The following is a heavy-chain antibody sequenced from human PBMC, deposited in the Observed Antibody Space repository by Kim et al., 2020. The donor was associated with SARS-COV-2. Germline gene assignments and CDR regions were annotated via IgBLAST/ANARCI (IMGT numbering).Heavy chain of an antibody. D-gene: IGHD3-9*01. CDR3: ARESIYGISNWFDP. CDR1: GGSFSGYY. V-gene: IGHV4-34*01. J-gene: IGHJ5*02. CDR2: INHSGST. Sequence: SETLSLTCAVYGGSFSGYYWSWIRQPPGKGLEWIGEINHSGSTNYNPSLKSRVTISVDTSKNQFSLKLSSVTAADTAVYYCARESIYGISNWFDPWGQGTLVTVSS.